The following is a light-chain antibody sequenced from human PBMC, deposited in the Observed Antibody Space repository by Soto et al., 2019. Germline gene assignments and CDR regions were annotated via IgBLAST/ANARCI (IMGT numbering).Light chain of an antibody. CDR2: DAS. CDR1: QSINSW. V-gene: IGKV1-5*01. Sequence: DIQMTQSPSTLSASVRDRVTISCRASQSINSWLAWYQQKPGKAPKLLIYDASSLESGVLSRFSGSGSGTEFALTINSLQPDDFATYYCQQYNGFSWTFGQGTRVEIK. J-gene: IGKJ1*01. CDR3: QQYNGFSWT.